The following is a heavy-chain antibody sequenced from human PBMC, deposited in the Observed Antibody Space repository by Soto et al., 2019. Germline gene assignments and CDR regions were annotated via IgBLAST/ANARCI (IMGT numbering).Heavy chain of an antibody. CDR2: IYYSEST. J-gene: IGHJ6*02. Sequence: SETLSLTCTVSGGSISSGGYYWSWIRQHPGKGLEWIGYIYYSESTYYNPSLKSRVTISVDTSKNQFSLKLSSVTAADTAVYYCAKIPVVAATDRTYYYYYGMDVWGQGTTVTVSS. CDR3: AKIPVVAATDRTYYYYYGMDV. CDR1: GGSISSGGYY. V-gene: IGHV4-31*03. D-gene: IGHD2-15*01.